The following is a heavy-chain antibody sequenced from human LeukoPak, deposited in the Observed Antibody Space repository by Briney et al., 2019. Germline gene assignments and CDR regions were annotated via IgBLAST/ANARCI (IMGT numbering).Heavy chain of an antibody. CDR2: IIPILGIA. CDR3: ARGDYGDSPVHFDY. V-gene: IGHV1-69*04. J-gene: IGHJ4*02. D-gene: IGHD4-17*01. CDR1: GGTFSSYA. Sequence: SVKVSCKASGGTFSSYAISWVRQAPGQGLEWMGRIIPILGIANYAQKFQGRVTITADKSTSTAYMELSSLRSEYTAVYYCARGDYGDSPVHFDYWGQGTLVTVSS.